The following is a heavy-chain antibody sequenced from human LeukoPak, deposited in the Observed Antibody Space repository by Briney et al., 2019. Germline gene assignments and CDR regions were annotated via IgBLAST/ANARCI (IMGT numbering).Heavy chain of an antibody. Sequence: PGGALSLSCAASGFTFSAYSMNWVRQAPGKGLEWVSTISSNSNYIYYADSVKGRFAISRDNARDSVSLQMDSLRAEDTAVYFCTRDLSARFPGGFDYWGQGILVTVSS. V-gene: IGHV3-21*06. CDR2: ISSNSNYI. CDR3: TRDLSARFPGGFDY. J-gene: IGHJ4*02. CDR1: GFTFSAYS. D-gene: IGHD3-10*01.